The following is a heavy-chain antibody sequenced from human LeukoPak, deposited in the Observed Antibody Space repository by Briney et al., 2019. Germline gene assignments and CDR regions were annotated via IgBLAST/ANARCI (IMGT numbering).Heavy chain of an antibody. J-gene: IGHJ4*02. Sequence: PSETLSLTCAVYGGSFSGYYWSWIRQPPGKGLEWIGEINHSGSTNYNPSLKSRVTISVDTSKNQFSLKLSSVTAADTAVYYCARGSLGDFWSGYYYYFDYWGQGTLVTVSS. V-gene: IGHV4-34*01. D-gene: IGHD3-3*01. CDR1: GGSFSGYY. CDR3: ARGSLGDFWSGYYYYFDY. CDR2: INHSGST.